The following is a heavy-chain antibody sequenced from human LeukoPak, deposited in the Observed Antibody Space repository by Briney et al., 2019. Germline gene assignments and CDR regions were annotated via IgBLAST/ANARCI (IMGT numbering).Heavy chain of an antibody. Sequence: PPGGSLRLSCAASGFTVSSNYMSWVRQAPGKGLEWVSVIYNGGSTYYADSVKGRFTISRDNSKNTLYLQMNSLRAEDTAVYYCARGGVLRYFDWLLYDPAPFDYWGQGTLVTVSS. J-gene: IGHJ4*02. D-gene: IGHD3-9*01. CDR2: IYNGGST. CDR3: ARGGVLRYFDWLLYDPAPFDY. CDR1: GFTVSSNY. V-gene: IGHV3-66*01.